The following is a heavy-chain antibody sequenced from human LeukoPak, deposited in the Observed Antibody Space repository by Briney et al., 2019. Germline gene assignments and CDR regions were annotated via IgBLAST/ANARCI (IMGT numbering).Heavy chain of an antibody. CDR1: GYSISSDYY. CDR2: IFHSGST. Sequence: SETLSLTCTVSGYSISSDYYWGWIRQPPGKGPEWIGSIFHSGSTYYNPSLKSRVTILVDTSKNQFSLKLSSVTAADTAVYYCARLMYYDILTGPRNWFDPWGQGTLVTVSS. CDR3: ARLMYYDILTGPRNWFDP. J-gene: IGHJ5*02. V-gene: IGHV4-38-2*02. D-gene: IGHD3-9*01.